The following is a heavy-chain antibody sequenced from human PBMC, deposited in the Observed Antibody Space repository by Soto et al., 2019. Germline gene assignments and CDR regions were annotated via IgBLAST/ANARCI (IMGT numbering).Heavy chain of an antibody. CDR2: ISYDGSKK. Sequence: PGGSLRLSCAASGFTFSNYAMHWVRQAPGKGLESVAIISYDGSKKYYADSVKGRFTISRDSSKNTLYLQMNSLRTEDTAVVYCAREGQQLLLPYKGMDVGGQGTTVTVSS. V-gene: IGHV3-30-3*01. D-gene: IGHD6-13*01. J-gene: IGHJ6*02. CDR3: AREGQQLLLPYKGMDV. CDR1: GFTFSNYA.